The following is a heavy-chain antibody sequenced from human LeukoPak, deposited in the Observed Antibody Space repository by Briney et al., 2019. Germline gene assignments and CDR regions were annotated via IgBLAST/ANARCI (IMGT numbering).Heavy chain of an antibody. J-gene: IGHJ4*02. V-gene: IGHV6-1*01. CDR2: TYRRSKWYN. CDR3: TRGLFFDY. Sequence: SQTLSLTCAISGDSVSSSSAAWNWIRQSPSRGLEWLGRTYRRSKWYNDYAVSVKSRITINPDTSKNQFPLQLDSVTPEDTAVYYCTRGLFFDYWGQGTLVTVSS. CDR1: GDSVSSSSAA.